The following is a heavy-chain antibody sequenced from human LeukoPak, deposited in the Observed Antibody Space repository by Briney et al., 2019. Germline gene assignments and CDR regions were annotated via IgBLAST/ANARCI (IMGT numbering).Heavy chain of an antibody. D-gene: IGHD7-27*01. CDR3: ATSTGWRFDY. V-gene: IGHV3-7*01. Sequence: GGSLRLSCVASGFTLSSYWMSWVRQAPGKGLEWVANIREDGNEKYYVDSVKGRFTIPRDNAKNSLWLQMNSPRAEDTAVYYCATSTGWRFDYWGQGALVTVSS. CDR2: IREDGNEK. CDR1: GFTLSSYW. J-gene: IGHJ4*02.